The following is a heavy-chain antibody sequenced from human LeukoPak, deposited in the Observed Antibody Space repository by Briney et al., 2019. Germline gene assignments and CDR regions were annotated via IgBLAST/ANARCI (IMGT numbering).Heavy chain of an antibody. Sequence: SETLSLTCTVSGGAISSYYWSWIRQPAGKGLEWIGRIYTSGSTNYNPSLKSRVTMSVDTSKNQFSLKLSSVTAADTAVYYCARGVRKWLPIAHYYYYGMDVWGQGTTVTVSS. CDR2: IYTSGST. V-gene: IGHV4-4*07. J-gene: IGHJ6*02. CDR3: ARGVRKWLPIAHYYYYGMDV. D-gene: IGHD5-12*01. CDR1: GGAISSYY.